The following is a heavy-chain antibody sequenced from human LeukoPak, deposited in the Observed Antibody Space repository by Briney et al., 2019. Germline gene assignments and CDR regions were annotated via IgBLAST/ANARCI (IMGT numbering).Heavy chain of an antibody. CDR3: VRQTVVVVAAFFDY. CDR1: GFISRDDE. CDR2: ISTSSAPI. V-gene: IGHV3-48*03. D-gene: IGHD2-15*01. Sequence: PGGSLRLTSVGSGFISRDDETNSVPEGPGEGEGRGAYISTSSAPIHSPDSVKGRFTLYRDNAKNSLCLEMTSLRAEDTAIYYCVRQTVVVVAAFFDYWGQGALVTVSS. J-gene: IGHJ4*02.